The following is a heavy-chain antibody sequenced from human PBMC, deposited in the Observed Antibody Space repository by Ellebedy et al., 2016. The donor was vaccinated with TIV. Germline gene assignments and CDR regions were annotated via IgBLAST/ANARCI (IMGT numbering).Heavy chain of an antibody. CDR3: GRVVDKYADGKFGRWFDP. V-gene: IGHV4-61*01. D-gene: IGHD1-26*01. CDR2: IYSSGRT. CDR1: GGSVSSANYY. J-gene: IGHJ5*02. Sequence: MPGGSLRLSCTVSGGSVSSANYYWTWFRQPPGKGLEWIGYIYSSGRTDYKHSLKSRMAISVDTSRNQISLKLSSVTAADTAVYYCGRVVDKYADGKFGRWFDPWGQGILVTVAS.